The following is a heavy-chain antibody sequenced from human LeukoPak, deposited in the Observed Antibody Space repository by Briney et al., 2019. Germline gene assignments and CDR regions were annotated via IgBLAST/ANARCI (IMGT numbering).Heavy chain of an antibody. J-gene: IGHJ4*02. D-gene: IGHD3-16*01. Sequence: SETLSLTCTVSGGSINNGGYYWSWIRQHPGKGLEWIGYIYYSGSSYYNPSLRSRVTISVDTSKNHFSLKLSSVTAADTAVYYCTRGAGWLIDYWGQGILATVSS. V-gene: IGHV4-31*03. CDR3: TRGAGWLIDY. CDR1: GGSINNGGYY. CDR2: IYYSGSS.